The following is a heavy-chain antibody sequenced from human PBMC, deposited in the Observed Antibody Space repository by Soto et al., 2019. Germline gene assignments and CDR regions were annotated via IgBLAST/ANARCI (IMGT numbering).Heavy chain of an antibody. D-gene: IGHD5-12*01. CDR1: GGTFNSYI. J-gene: IGHJ4*02. Sequence: QVQLVQSGAVIRTPGSSVRVSCRASGGTFNSYIINWVRQAPGQGLEWVGRFIPFTSITNYAQKFQGRVTITADKSTSTVHMEVTSLRSDDTASYYCAAGYNVVATSDYFDNWGQGTLVIVSS. V-gene: IGHV1-69*02. CDR2: FIPFTSIT. CDR3: AAGYNVVATSDYFDN.